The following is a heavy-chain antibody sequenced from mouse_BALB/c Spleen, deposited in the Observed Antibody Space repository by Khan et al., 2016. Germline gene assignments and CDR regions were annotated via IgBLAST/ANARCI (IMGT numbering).Heavy chain of an antibody. CDR3: ARVRHTLDY. J-gene: IGHJ4*01. CDR2: INHNGGST. D-gene: IGHD2-14*01. V-gene: IGHV5-6-3*01. Sequence: VQLKESGGALVQPGGSLKLSCAASVFTFSTYAMSWVRQTPDKRLELVATINHNGGSTYYPDSVKGRFTISRDNAKNTLYLQMSSLMSEDTAIYYCARVRHTLDYWGQGTSVTVSS. CDR1: VFTFSTYA.